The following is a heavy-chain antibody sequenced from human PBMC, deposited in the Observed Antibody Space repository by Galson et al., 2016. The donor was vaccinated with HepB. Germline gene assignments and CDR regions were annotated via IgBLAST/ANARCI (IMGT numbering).Heavy chain of an antibody. D-gene: IGHD6-13*01. CDR1: GYTFTSYA. J-gene: IGHJ6*02. CDR2: INAGNGNT. V-gene: IGHV1-3*01. CDR3: ARDSGYSSSWTYYYYGMDV. Sequence: SVKVSCKASGYTFTSYAMHWVRQAPGQRLEWMGWINAGNGNTKYLQKFQGRVTITRDTSASTAYMELSSLRSEDTAVYYCARDSGYSSSWTYYYYGMDVWGQGTTVTVSS.